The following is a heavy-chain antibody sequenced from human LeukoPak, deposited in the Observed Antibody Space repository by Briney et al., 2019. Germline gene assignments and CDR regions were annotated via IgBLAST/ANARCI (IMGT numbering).Heavy chain of an antibody. D-gene: IGHD3-22*01. Sequence: PGGSLRLSCAASAFTVRTSYMTWVRQAPGKGLEWVSVISGFGDTYYADSVKGRFTISRDNSNNILFLQMDSLRAEDTAMYYCAKTNYYDTTDDKPYTTHFDYWGQGALVTVSS. CDR3: AKTNYYDTTDDKPYTTHFDY. CDR2: ISGFGDT. V-gene: IGHV3-53*01. CDR1: AFTVRTSY. J-gene: IGHJ4*02.